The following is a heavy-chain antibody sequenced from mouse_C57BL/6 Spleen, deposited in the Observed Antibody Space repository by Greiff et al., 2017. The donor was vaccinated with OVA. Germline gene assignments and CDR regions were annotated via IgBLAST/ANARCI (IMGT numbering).Heavy chain of an antibody. V-gene: IGHV1-55*01. CDR3: ARAYGSSYRRCDY. CDR2: IYPGSGST. D-gene: IGHD1-1*01. Sequence: QVQLQQPGAELVKPGASVKMSCKASGYTFTSYWITWVKQRPGQGLEWIGDIYPGSGSTNYTEKFKSKATLTVDTSSSTAYMQLSSLTSEDSAVYDCARAYGSSYRRCDYWGQGTTLTVSS. J-gene: IGHJ2*01. CDR1: GYTFTSYW.